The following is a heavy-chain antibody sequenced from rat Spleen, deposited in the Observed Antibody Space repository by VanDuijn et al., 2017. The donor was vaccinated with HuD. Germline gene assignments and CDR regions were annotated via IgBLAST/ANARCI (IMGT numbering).Heavy chain of an antibody. Sequence: EVQLVESGGGLVQPGKSLKVSCAASGFTFSDYYMAWVRQAPTKGLEWVASISYDGDNTYYRDSVKVRFTISRDNAKSTLYLQMDSLRSEDTATYYCARHDYYDGYYDVMDAWGQGASVTVSS. V-gene: IGHV5-25*01. J-gene: IGHJ4*01. D-gene: IGHD1-12*03. CDR3: ARHDYYDGYYDVMDA. CDR1: GFTFSDYY. CDR2: ISYDGDNT.